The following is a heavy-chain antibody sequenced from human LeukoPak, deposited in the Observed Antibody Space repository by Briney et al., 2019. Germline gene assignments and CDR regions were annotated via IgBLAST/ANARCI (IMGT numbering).Heavy chain of an antibody. D-gene: IGHD2-15*01. CDR1: GFSLSGYW. CDR2: NNGDGSTT. Sequence: GGSLRLSCVASGFSLSGYWMYWVRQAPGKGLMYISRNNGDGSTTNYADVVKGRFTMSRDNAKNSLYLQMNSLRAEDTAVYYCARDPIYCSGGSCQNNWFDPWGQGTLVTVSS. J-gene: IGHJ5*02. CDR3: ARDPIYCSGGSCQNNWFDP. V-gene: IGHV3-74*01.